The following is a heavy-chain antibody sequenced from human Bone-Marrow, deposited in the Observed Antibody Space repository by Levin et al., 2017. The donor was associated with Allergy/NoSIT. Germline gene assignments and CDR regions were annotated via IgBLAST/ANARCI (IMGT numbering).Heavy chain of an antibody. CDR1: GFPVRSNY. J-gene: IGHJ4*02. CDR3: ARDGQAWGFDH. Sequence: SCVVSGFPVRSNYMTWVRQAPGKGLEWVSSIYSGGTTYYADSVNGRFTISRDNSKNTVYLQMNSLRADDTAVYFCARDGQAWGFDHWGQGTLVTVFS. V-gene: IGHV3-53*01. CDR2: IYSGGTT. D-gene: IGHD1-26*01.